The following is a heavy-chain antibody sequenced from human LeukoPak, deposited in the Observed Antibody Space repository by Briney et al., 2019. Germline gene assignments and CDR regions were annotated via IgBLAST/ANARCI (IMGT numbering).Heavy chain of an antibody. CDR3: ARGSDGYSSGWYRGWFDP. Sequence: PSETLSLICTVSGGSISSISHYWSWIRQPAGKGLEWIGRIYTSGSTNYNPSLKSRVTMSVDTSKNQFSLKLSSVTAADTDVYYCARGSDGYSSGWYRGWFDPWGQGTKVTDSS. CDR2: IYTSGST. CDR1: GGSISSISHY. D-gene: IGHD6-19*01. J-gene: IGHJ5*02. V-gene: IGHV4-61*02.